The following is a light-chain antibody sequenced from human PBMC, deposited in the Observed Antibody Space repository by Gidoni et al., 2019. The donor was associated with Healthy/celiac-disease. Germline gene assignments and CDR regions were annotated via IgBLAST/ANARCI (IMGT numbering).Light chain of an antibody. V-gene: IGKV1-33*01. J-gene: IGKJ2*01. CDR2: DAY. CDR1: QDISNY. Sequence: DIQITPSPSSLSASVGDRVTITCQASQDISNYLNWYQQKPGKAPKLLIYDAYNLEKGVPSRFSGSGSGTDVTFTISSLQPEDIATYYCKQYDNRPYTFGQGTKLEIK. CDR3: KQYDNRPYT.